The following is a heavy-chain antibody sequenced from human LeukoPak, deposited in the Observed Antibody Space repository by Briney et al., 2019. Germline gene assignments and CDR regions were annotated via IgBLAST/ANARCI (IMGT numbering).Heavy chain of an antibody. CDR3: ARGGYCSSTSCHPIFDY. CDR2: INPNSGGT. Sequence: ASVRVSCKASGYTFTGYYMHWVRQAPGQGLEWMGWINPNSGGTNYAQKFQGRVTMTRDTSISTAHMELSRLRSDDTAVYYCARGGYCSSTSCHPIFDYWGQGTLVTVSS. D-gene: IGHD2-2*01. J-gene: IGHJ4*02. CDR1: GYTFTGYY. V-gene: IGHV1-2*02.